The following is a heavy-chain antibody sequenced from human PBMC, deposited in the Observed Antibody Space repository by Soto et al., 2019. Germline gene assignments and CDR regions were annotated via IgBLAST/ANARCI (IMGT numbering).Heavy chain of an antibody. CDR3: ARVPRDSSGYHLDY. CDR1: GGTFSSYA. CDR2: IIPIFGTA. Sequence: WASVKVSCKASGGTFSSYAISWVRQAPGQGLEWMGGIIPIFGTANYAQKFQGRVTITADESTSTAYMGLSSLRSEDTAVYYCARVPRDSSGYHLDYWGQGTLVTVSS. V-gene: IGHV1-69*13. J-gene: IGHJ4*02. D-gene: IGHD3-22*01.